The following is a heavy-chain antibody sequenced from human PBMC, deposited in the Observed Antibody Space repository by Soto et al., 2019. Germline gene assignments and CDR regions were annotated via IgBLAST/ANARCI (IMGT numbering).Heavy chain of an antibody. J-gene: IGHJ4*02. D-gene: IGHD5-18*01. CDR1: GFTFSSYE. CDR2: ISTSGSSK. V-gene: IGHV3-48*03. CDR3: ARVRDGYRGYFDS. Sequence: EVQLAESGGGLGQPGGSLRLSCAASGFTFSSYEMNWVRQAPGKGLEWISYISTSGSSKYYADSVKGRFTISGDNAKNSLYLKMNSLRAEDTAVYYCARVRDGYRGYFDSWGQGTLVTVSS.